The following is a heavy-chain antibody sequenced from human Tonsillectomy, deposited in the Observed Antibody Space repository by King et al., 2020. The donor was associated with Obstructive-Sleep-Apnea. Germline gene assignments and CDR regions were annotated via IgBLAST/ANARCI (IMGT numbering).Heavy chain of an antibody. Sequence: VQLVESGGGLVKPGGSLRLSCAASGFIFSTYNMHWVRQAPGKGLEWVSSIGGTTSYIYYADSVKGRFTISRDNAKNSLYLEMNNLRAEDTAIYYCTRACVNDDGDFGNWGQGTLVTVSS. CDR2: IGGTTSYI. D-gene: IGHD4-17*01. CDR3: TRACVNDDGDFGN. J-gene: IGHJ4*02. CDR1: GFIFSTYN. V-gene: IGHV3-21*01.